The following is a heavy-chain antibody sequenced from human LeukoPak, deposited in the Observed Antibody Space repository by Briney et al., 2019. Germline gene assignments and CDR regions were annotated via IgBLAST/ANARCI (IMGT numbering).Heavy chain of an antibody. CDR1: GYTFRQYS. V-gene: IGHV1-18*01. J-gene: IGHJ3*02. Sequence: GASVKVSCKASGYTFRQYSISWVRQAPGKGFEWMGWVSPSHTTRVYAQEFQGRVTMTADTNTNTVSMELRSLRFDDTAVYFCARDYILPLETDNGHGFGIWGQGTVVTVSS. CDR3: ARDYILPLETDNGHGFGI. CDR2: VSPSHTTR. D-gene: IGHD3-3*02.